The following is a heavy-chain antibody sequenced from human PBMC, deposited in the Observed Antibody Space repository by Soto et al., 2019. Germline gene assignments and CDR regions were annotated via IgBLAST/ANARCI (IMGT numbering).Heavy chain of an antibody. CDR1: RFTFSTYA. CDR3: AHPRGYGVFDAYDI. J-gene: IGHJ3*02. CDR2: ISGSGSTT. Sequence: PGRSLRLSCTSSRFTFSTYAMSWVRQDPGKGLEWVSAISGSGSTTYYADSVKGRFTISRDNSINRLYLQMNSLRTEDTAVYYCAHPRGYGVFDAYDIWGQGAMVTVSS. D-gene: IGHD4-17*01. V-gene: IGHV3-23*01.